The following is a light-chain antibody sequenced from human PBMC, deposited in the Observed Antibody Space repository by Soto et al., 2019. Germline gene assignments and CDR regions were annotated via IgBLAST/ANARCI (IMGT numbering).Light chain of an antibody. CDR3: HHYGGSPT. CDR2: DAS. Sequence: EIVLTPSPGTLSLSPGHRATLSCRASQTFGSSYLAWYQQKPGQAPRLLIYDASNRATGIPDRFSGSGSGTDFTLTISRLEPEDFAVYYCHHYGGSPTFGGGTKVDIK. CDR1: QTFGSSY. V-gene: IGKV3-20*01. J-gene: IGKJ4*01.